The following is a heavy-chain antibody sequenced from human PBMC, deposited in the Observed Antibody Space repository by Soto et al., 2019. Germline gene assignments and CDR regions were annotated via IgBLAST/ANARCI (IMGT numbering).Heavy chain of an antibody. V-gene: IGHV3-23*01. CDR2: ISGSGGGT. J-gene: IGHJ5*02. CDR3: AKESVAVGRTRFDN. D-gene: IGHD6-19*01. CDR1: GFTFISYA. Sequence: PGGSLRLSCAASGFTFISYAMSWVLQAPWKGLEWVSAISGSGGGTYYADSVKGRFAISRDNSKNTLYLQMNSLRAEDTAVYYCAKESVAVGRTRFDNLCKGDLLTVDS.